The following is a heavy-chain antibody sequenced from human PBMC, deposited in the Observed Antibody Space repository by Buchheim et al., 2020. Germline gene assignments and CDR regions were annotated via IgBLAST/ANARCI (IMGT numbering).Heavy chain of an antibody. CDR2: INPNSGGT. CDR3: ARALTAVAGTGWFDP. CDR1: GYTFTGYY. J-gene: IGHJ5*02. Sequence: QVQLVQSGAEVKKPGASVKFSCKASGYTFTGYYMHWVRQAPGQGLEWMGWINPNSGGTNYAQKFQGRVTMTRDTSISTAYMEPSRLRADDTAVYYCARALTAVAGTGWFDPWGQGTL. D-gene: IGHD6-19*01. V-gene: IGHV1-2*02.